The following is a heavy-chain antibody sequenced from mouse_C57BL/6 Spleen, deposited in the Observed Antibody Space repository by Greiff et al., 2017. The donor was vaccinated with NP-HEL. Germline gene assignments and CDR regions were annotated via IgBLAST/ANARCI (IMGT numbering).Heavy chain of an antibody. CDR3: ARSTGTPFDY. D-gene: IGHD4-1*01. CDR1: GYAFSSSW. V-gene: IGHV1-82*01. J-gene: IGHJ2*01. Sequence: QVQLQQSGPELVKPGASVKISCKASGYAFSSSWMNWVKQRPGTGLEWIGRIYPGDGDTNYNGKFKGKATLTADKSSSTAYMQLSSLTSEDSAVYFCARSTGTPFDYWGQGTTLTVSS. CDR2: IYPGDGDT.